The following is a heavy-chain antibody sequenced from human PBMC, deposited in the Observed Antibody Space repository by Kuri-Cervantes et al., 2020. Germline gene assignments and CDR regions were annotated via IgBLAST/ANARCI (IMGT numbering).Heavy chain of an antibody. D-gene: IGHD5-18*01. CDR2: IYRSGST. J-gene: IGHJ6*04. Sequence: SETLSLTCTVSGGSISNSSYYWSWIRQPPGKGLEWIASIYRSGSTYYNPSLKSRVTISVDTTNNQFSLKLSSATAADTAVYYCARWGYSGGSSLWDVWGKGTTVTVSS. CDR3: ARWGYSGGSSLWDV. V-gene: IGHV4-39*07. CDR1: GGSISNSSYY.